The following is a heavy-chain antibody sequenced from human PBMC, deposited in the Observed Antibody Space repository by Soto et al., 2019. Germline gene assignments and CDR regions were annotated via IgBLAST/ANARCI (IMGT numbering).Heavy chain of an antibody. J-gene: IGHJ6*03. D-gene: IGHD1-7*01. Sequence: QVQLVQSGAEVKKPGASVKVSCKASGYTFNSYGISWVRQAPGQGLEWMGWISAYKANSNYAQKFQGRVTMTTDTSTSTAYLELRSLRSDDTAVYYCARDLKITGTSSYHYMDVWGKGTTVTVSS. CDR2: ISAYKANS. V-gene: IGHV1-18*01. CDR3: ARDLKITGTSSYHYMDV. CDR1: GYTFNSYG.